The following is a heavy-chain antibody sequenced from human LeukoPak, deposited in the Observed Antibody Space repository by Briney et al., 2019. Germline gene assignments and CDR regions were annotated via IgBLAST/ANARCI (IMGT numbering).Heavy chain of an antibody. Sequence: ASAKVSCKTSGYTFTGYYIHWVRQAPGQGLAWMGWINPNSGGTKYAQKFQGRVTMARDTSINTAYMELNTLTSDDTAMYYCARDGPLGGAFDTWGQGTLVTVSS. CDR2: INPNSGGT. J-gene: IGHJ3*02. D-gene: IGHD3-16*01. CDR1: GYTFTGYY. V-gene: IGHV1-2*02. CDR3: ARDGPLGGAFDT.